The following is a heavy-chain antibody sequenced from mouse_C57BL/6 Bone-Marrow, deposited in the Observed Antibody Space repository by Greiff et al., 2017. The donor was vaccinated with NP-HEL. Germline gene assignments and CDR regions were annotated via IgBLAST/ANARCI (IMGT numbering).Heavy chain of an antibody. CDR2: IYPGDGDT. Sequence: VKLQQSGPELVKPGASVKISCKASGYAFSSSWMNWVKQRPGKGLEWIGRIYPGDGDTNYNGKFKGKATLTADKSSSTAYMQLSSLTSEDSAVYFCAGSLDYFDYWGQGTTLTVSS. D-gene: IGHD6-1*01. CDR1: GYAFSSSW. J-gene: IGHJ2*01. CDR3: AGSLDYFDY. V-gene: IGHV1-82*01.